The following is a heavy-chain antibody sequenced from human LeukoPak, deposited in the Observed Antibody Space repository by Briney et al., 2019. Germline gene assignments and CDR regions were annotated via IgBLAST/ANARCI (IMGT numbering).Heavy chain of an antibody. J-gene: IGHJ4*02. D-gene: IGHD3-10*01. CDR1: GGSIRSYY. CDR3: ARVQTPSGSGSYSFDY. V-gene: IGHV4-59*01. Sequence: SETLSLTCTVSGGSIRSYYWSWIRQPPGKGLECIGYIYYSGSTNYNPSLKSRVTISVDTSKNQFSLKLSPVTAADTAVYYCARVQTPSGSGSYSFDYWGQGTLVTVSS. CDR2: IYYSGST.